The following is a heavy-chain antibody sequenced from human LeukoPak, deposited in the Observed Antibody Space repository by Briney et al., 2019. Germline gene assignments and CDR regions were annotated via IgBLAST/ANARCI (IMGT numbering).Heavy chain of an antibody. CDR1: GGSISSYY. CDR2: ISTSGST. Sequence: SETLSLTCTVSGGSISSYYWSWLRQPAGKGLEWIGRISTSGSTNYNPSLKSRVTISVDTSKNQFSLKLSSVTAADTAVYYCARDKLEAFDIWGQGTMVTVSS. D-gene: IGHD3-3*01. V-gene: IGHV4-4*07. CDR3: ARDKLEAFDI. J-gene: IGHJ3*02.